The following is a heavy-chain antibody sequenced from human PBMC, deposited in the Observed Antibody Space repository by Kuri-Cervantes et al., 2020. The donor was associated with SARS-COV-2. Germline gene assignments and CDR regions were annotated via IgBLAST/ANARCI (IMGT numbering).Heavy chain of an antibody. D-gene: IGHD4-11*01. V-gene: IGHV3-23*01. J-gene: IGHJ4*02. CDR2: ISGSGGST. CDR1: GFTFSSYA. Sequence: GESLKISCAASGFTFSSYAMSWVRQAPGKGLEWVSAISGSGGSTYYADSVKGRFTISRDNSKNTLHLQMNSLRTEDTAVYYCARDLYSNYAPPDSWGQGTLVTVSS. CDR3: ARDLYSNYAPPDS.